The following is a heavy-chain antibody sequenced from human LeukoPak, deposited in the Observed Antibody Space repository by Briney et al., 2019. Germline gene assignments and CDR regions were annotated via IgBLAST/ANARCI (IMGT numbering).Heavy chain of an antibody. CDR3: AGYCSGGSCYGDYYYYGMDV. D-gene: IGHD2-15*01. J-gene: IGHJ6*02. CDR1: GYTFTGYY. CDR2: INPNSGGT. Sequence: ASVKVSCKASGYTFTGYYMHWVRQAPGQGLEWMGWINPNSGGTNYAQKFQGRVTMTRDTSISTAYMELSRLRSDDTAVYYCAGYCSGGSCYGDYYYYGMDVWGQGTTVTVSS. V-gene: IGHV1-2*02.